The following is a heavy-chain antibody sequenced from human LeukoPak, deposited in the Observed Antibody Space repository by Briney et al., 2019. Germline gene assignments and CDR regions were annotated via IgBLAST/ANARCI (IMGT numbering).Heavy chain of an antibody. V-gene: IGHV4-31*03. CDR1: GGSISSGGYY. CDR3: AREPQVRGQEGFDI. CDR2: IYYSGST. J-gene: IGHJ3*02. D-gene: IGHD3-10*01. Sequence: SETLSFTCTVSGGSISSGGYYWSWIRQHPGKGLEWIGYIYYSGSTYYNPSLKSRVTISVDTSKNQFSLKLSSVTAADTAVYYCAREPQVRGQEGFDIWGQGTMVTVSS.